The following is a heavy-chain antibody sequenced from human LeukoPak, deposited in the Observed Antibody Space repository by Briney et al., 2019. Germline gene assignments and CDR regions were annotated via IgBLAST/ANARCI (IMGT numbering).Heavy chain of an antibody. Sequence: SETLSLTCTVSGGSISSSSYYWGWIRQPPGEGLEWIGIIYYSGSTYYNPSLRSRVTISIDTSKNQFSLKLTSVTAADTAVCYCARLPRATDSFDIWGQGTMITVSS. CDR1: GGSISSSSYY. D-gene: IGHD1-1*01. V-gene: IGHV4-39*01. CDR3: ARLPRATDSFDI. J-gene: IGHJ3*02. CDR2: IYYSGST.